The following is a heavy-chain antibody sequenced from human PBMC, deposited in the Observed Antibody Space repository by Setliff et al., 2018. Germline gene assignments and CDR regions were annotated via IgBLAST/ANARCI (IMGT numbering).Heavy chain of an antibody. CDR2: IRAGSSNT. CDR1: GYTFSSSG. V-gene: IGHV1-3*01. D-gene: IGHD2-8*02. J-gene: IGHJ4*02. CDR3: ARMSTSGPHYDY. Sequence: ASVKVSCKASGYTFSSSGITWVRQAPGQTLEWMGWIRAGSSNTLYSQRFQDRITISRDTSATTVHMELSSLRSDDTAVYYCARMSTSGPHYDYWGQGTLVTVSS.